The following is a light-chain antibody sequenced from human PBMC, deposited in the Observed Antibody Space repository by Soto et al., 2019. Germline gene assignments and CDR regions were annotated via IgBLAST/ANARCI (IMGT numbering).Light chain of an antibody. CDR1: QSVSSN. J-gene: IGKJ2*01. Sequence: EIVMTQSPATLSVSPGERATLSCRASQSVSSNLASYQQKPGQAPRLLIYGASTRATGNPARFSGSGSGTEFTLTISSLKTEDFAVYYCQQYNNCPHTFGKGTKLEIK. CDR2: GAS. CDR3: QQYNNCPHT. V-gene: IGKV3-15*01.